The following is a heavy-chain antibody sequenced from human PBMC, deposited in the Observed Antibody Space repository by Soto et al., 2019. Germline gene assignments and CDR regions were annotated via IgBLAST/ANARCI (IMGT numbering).Heavy chain of an antibody. Sequence: QGQLVESGGGLVKPGGSLRLSCAASGFSFSGYFMTWIRQAPGKGLECISYISISGTDINYADSVKGRFTISRDNVKNSLYLQMNNLSADDTAVYYCAREVVVASTWGFDPWGQGTLVTVSS. V-gene: IGHV3-11*06. CDR1: GFSFSGYF. J-gene: IGHJ5*02. D-gene: IGHD2-15*01. CDR3: AREVVVASTWGFDP. CDR2: ISISGTDI.